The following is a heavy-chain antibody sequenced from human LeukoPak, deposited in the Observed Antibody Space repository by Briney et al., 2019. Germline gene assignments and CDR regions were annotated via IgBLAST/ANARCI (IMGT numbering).Heavy chain of an antibody. CDR2: IYHSGST. J-gene: IGHJ4*02. V-gene: IGHV4-38-2*02. D-gene: IGHD6-13*01. CDR3: ARLESSWAADY. Sequence: AETLSLTCTVSGYSISSGYYWGWIRQPPGKGLEWIGSIYHSGSTYYNPSLKSRVTISVDTSKNHFSLKLSSVPAADTAVYYCARLESSWAADYWGQGTLVTVSS. CDR1: GYSISSGYY.